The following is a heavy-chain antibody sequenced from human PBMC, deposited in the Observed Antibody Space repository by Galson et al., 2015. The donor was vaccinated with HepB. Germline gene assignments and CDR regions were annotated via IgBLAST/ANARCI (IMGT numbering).Heavy chain of an antibody. J-gene: IGHJ3*02. CDR3: GRHYTGIAVASPDAFDI. V-gene: IGHV5-51*01. Sequence: QSGAEVKKPGESLKISCKGSGYSFTSYWIGWVRQMPGKGLEWMGIIYPGDSDTRYSPSFQGQVTISADKSISTAYLQWSSLKASDTAMYYCGRHYTGIAVASPDAFDIWGQGTMVTVSS. CDR2: IYPGDSDT. CDR1: GYSFTSYW. D-gene: IGHD6-19*01.